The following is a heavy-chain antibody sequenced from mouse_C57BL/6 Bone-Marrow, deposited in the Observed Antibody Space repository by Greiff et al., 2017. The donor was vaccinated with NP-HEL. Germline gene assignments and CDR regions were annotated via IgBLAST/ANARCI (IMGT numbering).Heavy chain of an antibody. CDR1: GYTFTSYW. V-gene: IGHV1-53*01. Sequence: VQLQQSGTELVKPGASVKLSCKASGYTFTSYWMHWVKQRPGQGLEWIGNINPSNGGTNYNEKFKSKATLTVDKSSSTAYMQLSSLTSEDSAVYYCARSILRYPWYFDVWGTGTTVTVAS. D-gene: IGHD1-1*01. J-gene: IGHJ1*03. CDR2: INPSNGGT. CDR3: ARSILRYPWYFDV.